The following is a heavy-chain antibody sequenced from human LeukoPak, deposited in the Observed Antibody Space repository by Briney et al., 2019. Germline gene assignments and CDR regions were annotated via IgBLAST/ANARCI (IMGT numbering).Heavy chain of an antibody. Sequence: ASVTVSCKASGYTFTSYYMHWVRQTPGQGLEWMGIINPSGGSTSYGQKFQGRVTMTSDTSTSTVYMELSSLRPENTAVYYCVRVSIDGYSNGYWGHGDLVTASS. CDR3: VRVSIDGYSNGY. CDR2: INPSGGST. V-gene: IGHV1-46*01. J-gene: IGHJ4*01. D-gene: IGHD5-24*01. CDR1: GYTFTSYY.